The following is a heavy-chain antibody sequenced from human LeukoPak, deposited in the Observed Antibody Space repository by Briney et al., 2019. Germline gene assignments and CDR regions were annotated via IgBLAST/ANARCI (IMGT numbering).Heavy chain of an antibody. V-gene: IGHV3-23*01. D-gene: IGHD3-22*01. CDR1: GFTFSNFA. J-gene: IGHJ4*02. Sequence: GGSLRLSCAASGFTFSNFAMNWVRQAPGKGLEWVSVISASGGSTYYADSVKGRFTISRDKSKNTLYLQMNSLRAEDTAVYYCARESSGQEFSSLDYWGQGTLVTVSS. CDR2: ISASGGST. CDR3: ARESSGQEFSSLDY.